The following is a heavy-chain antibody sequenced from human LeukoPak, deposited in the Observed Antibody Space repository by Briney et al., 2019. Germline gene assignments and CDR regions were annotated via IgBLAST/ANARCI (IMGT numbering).Heavy chain of an antibody. CDR2: INHSGST. Sequence: SETLSLTCAVYGGSFSGYYWSWIRQPPGKGLEWIGEINHSGSTNYNPSLKSRVTISVDTSKNQFSLKLSSVTAADTAVYYCARYGSYGIGYWGQGTLVTVSS. CDR3: ARYGSYGIGY. CDR1: GGSFSGYY. V-gene: IGHV4-34*01. D-gene: IGHD1-26*01. J-gene: IGHJ4*02.